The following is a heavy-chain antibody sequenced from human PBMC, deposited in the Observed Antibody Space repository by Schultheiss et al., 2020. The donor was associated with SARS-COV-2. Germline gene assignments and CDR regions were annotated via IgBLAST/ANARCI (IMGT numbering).Heavy chain of an antibody. V-gene: IGHV4-31*03. Sequence: SETLSLTCTVSGGSISSGGYYWSWIRQHPGKGLEWIGYIYYSGSTYYNPSLKSRVTISVDTSKNQFSLKLSSVTAADTAVYYCARGSGRLDYYGMDVWGQGTTVTVSS. CDR1: GGSISSGGYY. CDR3: ARGSGRLDYYGMDV. CDR2: IYYSGST. D-gene: IGHD3-9*01. J-gene: IGHJ6*02.